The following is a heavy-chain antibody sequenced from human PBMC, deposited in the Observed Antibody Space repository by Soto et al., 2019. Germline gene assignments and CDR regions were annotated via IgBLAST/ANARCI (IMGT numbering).Heavy chain of an antibody. J-gene: IGHJ4*02. V-gene: IGHV4-34*01. CDR3: ARGGYYYDSSGYLAY. Sequence: SETLSLTCAVYGGSFSGYYWSWIRQPPGKGLEWIGEINHSGSTNYNPSLKSRVTISVDTSKNQFSLKLSSVTAADTAVYYCARGGYYYDSSGYLAYWGQGTLVTVSS. D-gene: IGHD3-22*01. CDR2: INHSGST. CDR1: GGSFSGYY.